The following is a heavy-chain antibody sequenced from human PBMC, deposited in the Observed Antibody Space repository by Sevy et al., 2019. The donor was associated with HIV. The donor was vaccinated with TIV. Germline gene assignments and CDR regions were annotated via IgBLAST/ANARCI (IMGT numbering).Heavy chain of an antibody. D-gene: IGHD1-26*01. V-gene: IGHV3-15*01. Sequence: GGSLRLSCAASGFTFSNAGLNWVRQAPGKGLEWVGRIKGKTDGGTTDYAAPVKGRFTISRDDSEKTLYLQMNSLKGEDTAVYYCSTGGLVGAWGQGTLVTVSS. CDR3: STGGLVGA. J-gene: IGHJ4*02. CDR1: GFTFSNAG. CDR2: IKGKTDGGTT.